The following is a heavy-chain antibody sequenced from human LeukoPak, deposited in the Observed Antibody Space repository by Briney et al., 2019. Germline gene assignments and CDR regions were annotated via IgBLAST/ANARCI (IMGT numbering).Heavy chain of an antibody. CDR2: ISVRSNYR. Sequence: GGSLRPSCAASGYTFSDFSVNWVRQAPGKGLEWVSSISVRSNYRYYADSVRGRFTISRDDARDSLFLQMNSLRAEDTAVYFCVRLRRNNDRSGYYYYYDYWGQGTLVTVSS. CDR1: GYTFSDFS. D-gene: IGHD3-22*01. V-gene: IGHV3-21*01. J-gene: IGHJ4*02. CDR3: VRLRRNNDRSGYYYYYDY.